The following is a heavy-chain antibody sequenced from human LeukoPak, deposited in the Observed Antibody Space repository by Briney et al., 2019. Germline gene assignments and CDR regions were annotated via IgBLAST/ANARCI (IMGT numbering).Heavy chain of an antibody. CDR3: AKSGGYGLIDY. Sequence: SETLSLTCTVSGASISGSGYYWGWIRQPPGKGLEWIESIYSSGSTYYNASLQSRVTISIETSKNQISLRLNSVTAADTAMYYCAKSGGYGLIDYWGQGTLVTVSS. CDR2: IYSSGST. D-gene: IGHD1-26*01. J-gene: IGHJ4*02. CDR1: GASISGSGYY. V-gene: IGHV4-39*01.